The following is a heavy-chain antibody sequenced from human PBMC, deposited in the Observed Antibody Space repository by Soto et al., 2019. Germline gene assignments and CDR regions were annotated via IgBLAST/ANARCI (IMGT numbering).Heavy chain of an antibody. CDR3: ARRRYCGVDCYNKCYYGMDV. D-gene: IGHD2-21*02. CDR1: GSTFSSYT. CDR2: IIPVLGLT. V-gene: IGHV1-69*02. Sequence: QVQLVQSGAEVRKPGSSVEVSCMASGSTFSSYTVNWVRQAPGQGLEWIGRIIPVLGLTHYARRVQGRVNVTADRPRKTAYMELTSLTSEDTAVYYCARRRYCGVDCYNKCYYGMDVWGQGTTVTVSS. J-gene: IGHJ6*02.